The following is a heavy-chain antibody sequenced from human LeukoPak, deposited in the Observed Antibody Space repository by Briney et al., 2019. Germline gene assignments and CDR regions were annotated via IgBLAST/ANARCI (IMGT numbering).Heavy chain of an antibody. CDR2: LRGNGDT. V-gene: IGHV3-23*01. J-gene: IGHJ4*02. CDR1: GFTFSSYA. CDR3: AKASWASNADAVL. Sequence: GGSLTLSCAASGFTFSSYAMSWVREAPARGLEWVSSLRGNGDTFYADSVKGRFTLSRDDSRNTVYLQLNKLRVEDTAVYYCAKASWASNADAVLWGQGTVVTVSS. D-gene: IGHD1-1*01.